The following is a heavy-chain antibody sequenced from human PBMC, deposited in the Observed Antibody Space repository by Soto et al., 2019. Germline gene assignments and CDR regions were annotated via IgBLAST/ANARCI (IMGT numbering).Heavy chain of an antibody. CDR2: ISSSSSYI. CDR3: ARDTYYYGSGSYSP. Sequence: EVQLVESGGGLVKPGGSLRLSCAASGFTFSSYSMNWVRQAPGKGLEWVSPISSSSSYIYYADSVKGRFAISRDNAKNSLYLQMNSLRAEDTAVYYCARDTYYYGSGSYSPWGQGTLVTVSS. V-gene: IGHV3-21*01. D-gene: IGHD3-10*01. J-gene: IGHJ5*02. CDR1: GFTFSSYS.